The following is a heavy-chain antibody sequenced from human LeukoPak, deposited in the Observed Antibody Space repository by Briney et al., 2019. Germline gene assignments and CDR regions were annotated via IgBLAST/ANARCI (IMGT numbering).Heavy chain of an antibody. J-gene: IGHJ4*02. CDR2: IYYSGNT. CDR1: GGSISGGGGYY. Sequence: SETLSLTCTVSGGSISGGGGYYWSWIRQRPGKGLEWIGYIYYSGNTYYSPSLRSRVTISVDTSKNQFSLKLNFVTAADTAVYYCARRGSGSGYNGVSGFDYWGQGTLVTVSS. V-gene: IGHV4-31*03. CDR3: ARRGSGSGYNGVSGFDY. D-gene: IGHD3-22*01.